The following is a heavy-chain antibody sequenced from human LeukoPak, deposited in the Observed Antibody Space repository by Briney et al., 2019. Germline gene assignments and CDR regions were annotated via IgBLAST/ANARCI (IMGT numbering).Heavy chain of an antibody. CDR3: ARDLDWGSSYFDY. V-gene: IGHV3-11*04. D-gene: IGHD7-27*01. CDR2: ISSSGSTI. Sequence: GGSLRLSCAASGFTFSDYYMSWIRQAPGQGLEWVSYISSSGSTIYYADSVKGRFTISRDNAKNSLYLQMNSLRAEDTAVYYCARDLDWGSSYFDYWGQGTLVTVSS. CDR1: GFTFSDYY. J-gene: IGHJ4*02.